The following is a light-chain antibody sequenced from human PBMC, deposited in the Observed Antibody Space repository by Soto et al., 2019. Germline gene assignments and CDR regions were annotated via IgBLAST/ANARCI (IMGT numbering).Light chain of an antibody. Sequence: DIQMTQSPSSLSASVGDRVTITCRASQGISGRLAWYQRKPEKAPKSLIYGVFSLQSGVPSRFSGSGSGTDFTLTISSLQPEDSATYYCQQYDTYPLTFGGGTKVDIK. J-gene: IGKJ4*01. CDR2: GVF. V-gene: IGKV1D-16*01. CDR3: QQYDTYPLT. CDR1: QGISGR.